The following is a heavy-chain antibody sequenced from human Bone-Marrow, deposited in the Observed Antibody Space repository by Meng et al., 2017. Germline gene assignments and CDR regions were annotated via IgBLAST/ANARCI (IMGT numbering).Heavy chain of an antibody. CDR3: ARSYDSSGYFYFDY. CDR2: INADGSFS. D-gene: IGHD3-22*01. J-gene: IGHJ4*02. CDR1: GFTFSGYW. V-gene: IGHV3-74*01. Sequence: GGSLRLSCAASGFTFSGYWMHWVRQTPGEGLVWVSRINADGSFSNNADSVKGRFTISRDNAKNSLYLQMNSLRAEDTALYYCARSYDSSGYFYFDYWGLGTLVTVSS.